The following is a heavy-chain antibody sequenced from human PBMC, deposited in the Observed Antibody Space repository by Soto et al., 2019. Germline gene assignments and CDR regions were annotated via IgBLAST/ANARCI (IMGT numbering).Heavy chain of an antibody. V-gene: IGHV4-34*01. D-gene: IGHD6-13*01. CDR1: GESFRDHI. J-gene: IGHJ5*02. CDR2: INHSGSA. Sequence: SETLSLTCAVYGESFRDHIWTCIRQTPGKGLQWIGQINHSGSASYNPSLKSRVTISVHTSNSQFSLELSSVAAADTAVYYCARFYSSPWFDPWGQGTLVTVSS. CDR3: ARFYSSPWFDP.